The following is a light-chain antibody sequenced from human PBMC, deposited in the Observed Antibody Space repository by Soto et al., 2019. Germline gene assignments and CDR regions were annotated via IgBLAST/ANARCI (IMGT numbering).Light chain of an antibody. J-gene: IGKJ5*01. CDR3: MQSTQLPPT. V-gene: IGKV2D-29*02. Sequence: VMTHAPLARSAAPGQPASISCKSSQSLLHITGETFLFWYLQKPGQSPQLLIYEVSTRVSGVPDRFSGSGSGTDFTLEISRVETDDVGIYYCMQSTQLPPTFGQGTRLEIK. CDR2: EVS. CDR1: QSLLHITGETF.